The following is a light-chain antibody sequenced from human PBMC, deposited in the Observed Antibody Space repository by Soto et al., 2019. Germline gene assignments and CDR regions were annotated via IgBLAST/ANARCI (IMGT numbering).Light chain of an antibody. CDR1: SIGVGGYNY. CDR3: SSYTSSSTL. J-gene: IGLJ1*01. Sequence: QSVLTQPASVSGSPGQSITISCTGTSIGVGGYNYVSWYQQHPGKAPKLMIYDVSNRPSGVSNRFSGSKSGNTASLTISGLQAEDEADYYCSSYTSSSTLFGTGTKVTVL. V-gene: IGLV2-14*01. CDR2: DVS.